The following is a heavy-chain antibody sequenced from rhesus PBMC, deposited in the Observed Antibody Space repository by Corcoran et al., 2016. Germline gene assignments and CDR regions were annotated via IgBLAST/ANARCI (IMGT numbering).Heavy chain of an antibody. V-gene: IGHV3-183*02. CDR3: SRDDYRSS. CDR2: ISSIDATV. J-gene: IGHJ4*01. D-gene: IGHD4-29*01. CDR1: GFTFRDYA. Sequence: VQLVESGGGLVQPGGSLRLACEASGFTFRDYAMHWVRQAPGEGLGWVSNISSIDATVDYARSVRGRFTVSENSAKNPLSLQMTSLRAEDTAVYYCSRDDYRSSWGQGVLITVSS.